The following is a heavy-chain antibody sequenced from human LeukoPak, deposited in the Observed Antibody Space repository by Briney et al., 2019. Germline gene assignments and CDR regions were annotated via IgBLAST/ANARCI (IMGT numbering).Heavy chain of an antibody. D-gene: IGHD1-14*01. J-gene: IGHJ5*02. CDR2: IYYSGRT. V-gene: IGHV4-39*01. CDR3: VRHQYISGAVRRSFDP. Sequence: SETPSLTCTVSGGSISTGNYYSGSIRRPPGKGRNWIGGIYYSGRTLATPSLKNHVTMSADPSKNAFSMRLNSVTAANTAVYYCVRHQYISGAVRRSFDPWGQGTLVTVSS. CDR1: GGSISTGNYY.